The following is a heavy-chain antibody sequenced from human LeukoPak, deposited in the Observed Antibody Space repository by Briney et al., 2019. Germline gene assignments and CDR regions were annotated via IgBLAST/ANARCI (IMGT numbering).Heavy chain of an antibody. CDR2: TYYRSKWYH. J-gene: IGHJ4*02. CDR1: GDSVSSNSAA. D-gene: IGHD2-2*01. CDR3: ARDLSLVMFD. V-gene: IGHV6-1*01. Sequence: SQTLSLTCTISGDSVSSNSAAWNWIRQSPSRGLEWLGRTYYRSKWYHDYAGSVKSRITINPDTSKNQFSLYLNSVTPEDAAVYFCARDLSLVMFDWGQGTLVTVSS.